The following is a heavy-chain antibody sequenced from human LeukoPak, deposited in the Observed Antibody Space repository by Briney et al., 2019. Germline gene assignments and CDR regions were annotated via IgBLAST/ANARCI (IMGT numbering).Heavy chain of an antibody. CDR3: AISYGGNSPLDY. D-gene: IGHD4-23*01. CDR2: INAGNGDT. Sequence: ASVKVSCKASGYTFTSYAMHWVRQAPGQRLEWMGWINAGNGDTKYSQKFQGRVTITRDTSASTAYMELSSLRSEDTAVYYCAISYGGNSPLDYWGQGTLVTVSS. J-gene: IGHJ4*02. V-gene: IGHV1-3*01. CDR1: GYTFTSYA.